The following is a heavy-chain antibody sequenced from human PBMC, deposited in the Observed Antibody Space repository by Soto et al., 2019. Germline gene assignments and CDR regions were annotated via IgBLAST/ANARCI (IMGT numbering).Heavy chain of an antibody. J-gene: IGHJ4*02. Sequence: PGGSLRPSCAASGFTFSSYAMSWVRQAPGKGLEWVSAISGDGATTYYADSVKGRFTISRDNSKNTLYLQMNSLRAEDTAVYYCAKTRGYPYYFDYWGQGTLVTVSS. V-gene: IGHV3-23*01. CDR1: GFTFSSYA. CDR2: ISGDGATT. D-gene: IGHD5-12*01. CDR3: AKTRGYPYYFDY.